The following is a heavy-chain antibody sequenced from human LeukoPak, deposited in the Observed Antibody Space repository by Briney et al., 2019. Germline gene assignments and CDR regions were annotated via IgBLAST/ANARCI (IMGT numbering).Heavy chain of an antibody. D-gene: IGHD6-6*01. J-gene: IGHJ4*02. V-gene: IGHV3-30*03. CDR2: ISYDGSNK. CDR1: GFTFGSYG. Sequence: GGSLRLSCAASGFTFGSYGMHWVRPAPGKGLEWVAVISYDGSNKYYADSVKGRFTISRDNSKNTLYLQMNSLRAEDTVVYYCATSPGLGYSSSLTGVDYWGQGTLVTVSS. CDR3: ATSPGLGYSSSLTGVDY.